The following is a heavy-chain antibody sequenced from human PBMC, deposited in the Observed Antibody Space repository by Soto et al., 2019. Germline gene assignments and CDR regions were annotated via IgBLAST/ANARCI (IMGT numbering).Heavy chain of an antibody. CDR2: ISSSSSYI. CDR1: GFTFSSYS. V-gene: IGHV3-21*01. CDR3: ASRTGGNSYGPWYYYYMDV. D-gene: IGHD5-18*01. Sequence: GGSLRLSCAASGFTFSSYSMNWVRQAPGKGLEWVSSISSSSSYIYYADSVKGRFTISRDNAKNSLYLQMNSLRAEDTAVYYCASRTGGNSYGPWYYYYMDVWGKGTTVTVSS. J-gene: IGHJ6*03.